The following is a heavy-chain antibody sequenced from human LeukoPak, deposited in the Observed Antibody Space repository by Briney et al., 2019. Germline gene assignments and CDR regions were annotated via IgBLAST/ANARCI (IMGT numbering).Heavy chain of an antibody. CDR1: GFTFSSYA. V-gene: IGHV3-30-3*01. Sequence: GRSLRLSCAASGFTFSSYAMHWVRQAPGKGLEWVAVISYDGSNKYYAGSVKGRFTISRDNSKNTLYLQMNSLRAEDTAVYYCARASSDYGEEVWGQGTLVTVSS. CDR3: ARASSDYGEEV. D-gene: IGHD4-17*01. J-gene: IGHJ4*02. CDR2: ISYDGSNK.